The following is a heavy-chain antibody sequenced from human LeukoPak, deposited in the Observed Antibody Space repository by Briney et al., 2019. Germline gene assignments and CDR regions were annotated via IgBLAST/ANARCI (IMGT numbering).Heavy chain of an antibody. CDR1: GFTFSSYA. CDR3: AKDGRVEQQLYYFDY. D-gene: IGHD6-13*01. Sequence: GGSLRLSCAASGFTFSSYAMSWVRQAPGKGLEWVSTISASGGNTFYADSVKGRFTISRDNSKNTLHLRMNSLRAEDTVVYYCAKDGRVEQQLYYFDYWGQGALVTVSS. J-gene: IGHJ4*02. V-gene: IGHV3-23*01. CDR2: ISASGGNT.